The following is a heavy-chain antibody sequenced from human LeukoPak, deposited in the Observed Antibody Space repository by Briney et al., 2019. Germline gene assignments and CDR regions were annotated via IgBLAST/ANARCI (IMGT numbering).Heavy chain of an antibody. D-gene: IGHD3-9*01. CDR3: ASLKTSYYYYGMDV. CDR2: INHSGST. J-gene: IGHJ6*02. CDR1: GGSFSGYY. Sequence: SETLSLTCAVYGGSFSGYYWSWIRQPPGKGLEWIGEINHSGSTNYNPSLKSRVTISVDTSKNQFSLKPSSVTAADTAGYYCASLKTSYYYYGMDVWGQGTTVTVSS. V-gene: IGHV4-34*01.